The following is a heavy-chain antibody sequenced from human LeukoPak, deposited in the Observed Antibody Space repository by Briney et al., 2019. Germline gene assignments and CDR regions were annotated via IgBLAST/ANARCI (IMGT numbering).Heavy chain of an antibody. J-gene: IGHJ4*02. Sequence: SETLSLTCAVSGVSISISEWWIWVRQPPGEGLEWIGKIHRDGRTKYNPSLKSRVTMSMDNSKNKFSLNVRFVTAADTAIYLCGKTDIYFNPIDYWGPGALVTVSS. V-gene: IGHV4-4*02. CDR3: GKTDIYFNPIDY. D-gene: IGHD3-9*01. CDR2: IHRDGRT. CDR1: GVSISISEW.